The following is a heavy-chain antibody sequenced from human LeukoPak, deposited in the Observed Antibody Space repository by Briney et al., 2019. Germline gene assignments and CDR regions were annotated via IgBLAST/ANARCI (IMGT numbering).Heavy chain of an antibody. Sequence: GGSLRLSCAASGFTFDDYAMHWVRQAPGKGLEWGSGISWNSGSIGYADSVKGRFTISRDNAKNSLYLQMNSLRAEDTALYYCAKVGTKNQLLWWGYFDYWGQGTLVTVSS. V-gene: IGHV3-9*01. CDR2: ISWNSGSI. CDR1: GFTFDDYA. D-gene: IGHD2-2*01. CDR3: AKVGTKNQLLWWGYFDY. J-gene: IGHJ4*02.